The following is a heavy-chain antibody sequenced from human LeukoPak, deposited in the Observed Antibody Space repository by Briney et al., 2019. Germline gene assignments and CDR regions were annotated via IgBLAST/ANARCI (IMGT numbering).Heavy chain of an antibody. D-gene: IGHD6-13*01. V-gene: IGHV3-30*18. CDR1: GFTFGSYG. Sequence: GGSLRLSCAASGFTFGSYGMHWVRQAPGKGLEWVAVISYDGSNKYYADSVKGRFTISRDNSKNTLYLQMNSLRAGDTAVYYCAKEGSSWYEGYFDYWGQGTLVTVSS. CDR3: AKEGSSWYEGYFDY. J-gene: IGHJ4*02. CDR2: ISYDGSNK.